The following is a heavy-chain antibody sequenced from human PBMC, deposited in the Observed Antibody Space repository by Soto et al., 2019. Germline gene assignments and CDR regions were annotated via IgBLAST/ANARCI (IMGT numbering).Heavy chain of an antibody. CDR1: FTFSMYS. Sequence: GGSLRLSCSFTFSMYSMSWVRQAPGKGLEWVSAISGSGGSTYYADSVKGRFTISRDNSKNTLYLQMNSLRAEDTAVYYCAKSWVQNYYYYGMDVWGQGTTVTVSS. CDR2: ISGSGGST. D-gene: IGHD6-13*01. V-gene: IGHV3-23*01. CDR3: AKSWVQNYYYYGMDV. J-gene: IGHJ6*02.